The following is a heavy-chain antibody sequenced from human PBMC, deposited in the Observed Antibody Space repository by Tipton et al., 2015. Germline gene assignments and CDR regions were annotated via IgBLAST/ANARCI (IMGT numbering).Heavy chain of an antibody. Sequence: SLRLSCAASGFTFGDYAMHWVRQAPGKGLEWVSGILWNSNTIGYADSVKGRFTISRDNARNSLYLQMNSLRAEDTALYYCANLYGDSHYFDYWGQGTLVTVSS. CDR3: ANLYGDSHYFDY. D-gene: IGHD4-17*01. V-gene: IGHV3-9*01. CDR1: GFTFGDYA. CDR2: ILWNSNTI. J-gene: IGHJ4*02.